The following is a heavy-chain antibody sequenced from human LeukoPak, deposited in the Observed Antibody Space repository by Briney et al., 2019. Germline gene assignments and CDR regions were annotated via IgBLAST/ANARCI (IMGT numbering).Heavy chain of an antibody. CDR1: GYTFTSYA. J-gene: IGHJ5*02. V-gene: IGHV1-18*01. D-gene: IGHD3-10*01. CDR2: ISAYNGNT. CDR3: ASLRRNYYGSAWFDP. Sequence: GASVKVSCKASGYTFTSYAMHWVRQAPGQRLEWMGWISAYNGNTNYAQKLQGRVTMTTDTSTSTAYMELRSLRSDDTAVYYCASLRRNYYGSAWFDPWGQGTLVTVSS.